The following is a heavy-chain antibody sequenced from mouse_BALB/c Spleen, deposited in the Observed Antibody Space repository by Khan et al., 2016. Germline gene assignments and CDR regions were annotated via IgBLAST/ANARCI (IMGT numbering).Heavy chain of an antibody. D-gene: IGHD1-2*01. V-gene: IGHV6-6*02. Sequence: QLEESGGGLVQPGGSMKLSCVASGFTFSNYWMNWVRQSPEKGLEWVAEIRLKSNNYATYYAESVKGRFTISRDDSKSSVYLQMNNLRAEDTGIYYCTKAHYSFAYWGQGTLVTVSA. CDR2: IRLKSNNYAT. CDR3: TKAHYSFAY. J-gene: IGHJ3*01. CDR1: GFTFSNYW.